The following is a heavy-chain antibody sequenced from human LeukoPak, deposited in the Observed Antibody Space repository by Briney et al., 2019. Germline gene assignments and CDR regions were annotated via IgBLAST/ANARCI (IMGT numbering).Heavy chain of an antibody. Sequence: GESLKISCKGSGYSFTSYWIGWVRQMPGKCLERMGIIYPGDSDTRDSPSFQGQVTISADKSISTAYLQWSSLKASDTAMYYCARRTGTTGVNWFDPWGQGTLVTVSS. V-gene: IGHV5-51*01. CDR3: ARRTGTTGVNWFDP. CDR2: IYPGDSDT. D-gene: IGHD1-1*01. CDR1: GYSFTSYW. J-gene: IGHJ5*02.